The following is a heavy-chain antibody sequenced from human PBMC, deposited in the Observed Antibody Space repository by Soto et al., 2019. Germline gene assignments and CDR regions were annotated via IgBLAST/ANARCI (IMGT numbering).Heavy chain of an antibody. V-gene: IGHV3-21*01. CDR1: GFTFSSYS. D-gene: IGHD4-17*01. Sequence: EVQLVESGGGLVKPGGSLRLSCAASGFTFSSYSMNWVRQAPGKGLEWVSSISSSSSYIYYADSVKGRFTISRDNAKNSRYLQMNSLRAEDTAVYYCARQLMTTDEFDYWGQGTLVTVSS. CDR3: ARQLMTTDEFDY. CDR2: ISSSSSYI. J-gene: IGHJ4*02.